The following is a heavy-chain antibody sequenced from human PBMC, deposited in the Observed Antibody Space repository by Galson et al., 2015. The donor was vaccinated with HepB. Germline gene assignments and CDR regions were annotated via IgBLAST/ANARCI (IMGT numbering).Heavy chain of an antibody. D-gene: IGHD2-2*01. Sequence: ETLSLTCTVSGGSISSYYWSWIRQPPGKGLEWIGYIYYSGSTNYNPSLKSRVTISVDTSKNQFSLKLSSVTAADTAVYYCARGWIYCSSTNCPPGYWGQGTLVTVSS. V-gene: IGHV4-59*12. J-gene: IGHJ4*02. CDR1: GGSISSYY. CDR3: ARGWIYCSSTNCPPGY. CDR2: IYYSGST.